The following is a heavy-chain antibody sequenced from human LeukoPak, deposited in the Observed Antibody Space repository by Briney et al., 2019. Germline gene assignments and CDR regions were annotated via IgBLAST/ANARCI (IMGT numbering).Heavy chain of an antibody. CDR2: IYYSGST. V-gene: IGHV4-39*01. CDR1: GGSISSGGYY. D-gene: IGHD4-23*01. CDR3: ARHSKSPDYGGPPQGFDY. J-gene: IGHJ4*02. Sequence: SETLSLTCTVSGGSISSGGYYWSWIRQDTGKGLEWIGYIYYSGSTYYNPSLKSRVTISVDTSKNQFSLKLSSVTAADTAVYYCARHSKSPDYGGPPQGFDYWGQGTLVTVSS.